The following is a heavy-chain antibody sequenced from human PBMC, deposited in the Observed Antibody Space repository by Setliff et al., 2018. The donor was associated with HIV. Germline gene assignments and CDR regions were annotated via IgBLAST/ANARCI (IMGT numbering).Heavy chain of an antibody. CDR1: GYSISTAYY. CDR2: VYHSGTT. J-gene: IGHJ4*02. D-gene: IGHD3-3*01. Sequence: PSEILSLTCAVSGYSISTAYYWGWIRQPPGKGLEWIGSVYHSGTTYYNPPLKSRVTISVDMSNNQFSLKVTSVTAADTAVYYCMRGRSITIFGVAYFDFWGQGTQVTVSS. CDR3: MRGRSITIFGVAYFDF. V-gene: IGHV4-38-2*01.